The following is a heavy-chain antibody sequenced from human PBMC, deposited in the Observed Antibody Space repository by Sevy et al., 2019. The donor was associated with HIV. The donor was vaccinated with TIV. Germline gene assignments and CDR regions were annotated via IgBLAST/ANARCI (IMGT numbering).Heavy chain of an antibody. V-gene: IGHV1-69*13. J-gene: IGHJ6*02. D-gene: IGHD2-15*01. CDR1: GGTFSSYA. CDR3: ARELVVVVAATSSYYYGMDV. Sequence: ASVKVSCKASGGTFSSYAISWVRQAPGQGLEWMGGIIPIFGTANYAQKFQGRVTITADESTSTAYMELSSLRSEDTAVYYCARELVVVVAATSSYYYGMDVWGQGTTVTVSS. CDR2: IIPIFGTA.